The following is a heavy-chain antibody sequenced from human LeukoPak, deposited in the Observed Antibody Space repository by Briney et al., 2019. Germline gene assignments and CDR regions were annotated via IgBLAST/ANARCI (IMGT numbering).Heavy chain of an antibody. CDR2: MKEDGSDI. J-gene: IGHJ4*02. CDR1: GFIFSSYT. CDR3: ARNSYSSSSYYFDY. V-gene: IGHV3-7*01. Sequence: PGGSLRLSCVASGFIFSSYTMSWVRQAPGKGLEWVAKMKEDGSDIYYVDSVKGRFTIPRDNAKNSLSLEMNSLRAEDTAVYYCARNSYSSSSYYFDYWGQGTLVTVSS. D-gene: IGHD6-6*01.